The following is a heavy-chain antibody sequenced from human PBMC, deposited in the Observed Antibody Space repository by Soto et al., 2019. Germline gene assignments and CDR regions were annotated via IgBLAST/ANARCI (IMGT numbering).Heavy chain of an antibody. CDR1: GFTFSSYG. CDR3: ARGLEAVPRWTGYFDP. D-gene: IGHD2-15*01. J-gene: IGHJ5*02. CDR2: IWYDGSNK. Sequence: QVQLVESGGGVVQPGRSLRLSCAASGFTFSSYGMHWVRQAPGKGLEWVAVIWYDGSNKYYADSVKGRFTISRDNSKNTLYLQMNSLRAEDTAVYYCARGLEAVPRWTGYFDPWGQGTLVTVSS. V-gene: IGHV3-33*01.